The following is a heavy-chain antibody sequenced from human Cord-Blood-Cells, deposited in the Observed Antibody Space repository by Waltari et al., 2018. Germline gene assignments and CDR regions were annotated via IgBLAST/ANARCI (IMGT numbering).Heavy chain of an antibody. V-gene: IGHV1-2*02. CDR3: ARAAESGSYLYYVDY. CDR2: INPNSGGT. Sequence: QVQLVQSGAEVKKPGASVKVSCKASGYTFTGYYMHWVRQAPGQGLEWMGGINPNSGGTNYAQKFQGRVTMTRDTSISTAYMELSRLRSDDTAVYYCARAAESGSYLYYVDYWGQGTLVTVSS. J-gene: IGHJ4*02. CDR1: GYTFTGYY. D-gene: IGHD1-26*01.